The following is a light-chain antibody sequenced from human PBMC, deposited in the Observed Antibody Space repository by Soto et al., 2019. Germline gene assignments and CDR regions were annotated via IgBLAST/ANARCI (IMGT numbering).Light chain of an antibody. V-gene: IGKV1-9*01. CDR1: QGISSY. J-gene: IGKJ1*01. Sequence: DIQLTQSPSFLSASVADRVTITCRASQGISSYLAWYQQKPGKGPKLLIYAASTLQSGVPSRFSGSGSGTEFTLTTTSLQPEDFATYYCQQLYSFPWTFGQGTTVEIK. CDR3: QQLYSFPWT. CDR2: AAS.